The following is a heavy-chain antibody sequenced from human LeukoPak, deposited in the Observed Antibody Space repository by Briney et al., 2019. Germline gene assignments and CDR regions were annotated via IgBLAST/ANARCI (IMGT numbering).Heavy chain of an antibody. CDR1: SASITSSPYF. J-gene: IGHJ4*02. CDR3: AANSADYNTLGSSYKV. V-gene: IGHV4-39*01. D-gene: IGHD3-10*01. CDR2: ISYSGTT. Sequence: SETLSLTCTVSSASITSSPYFWGWIRQSPGKGLEWIGSISYSGTTYYNPSLKSRVTISVDTSKNQFSLKLNSVTAADTAVFYCAANSADYNTLGSSYKVWGQGTLVTVSS.